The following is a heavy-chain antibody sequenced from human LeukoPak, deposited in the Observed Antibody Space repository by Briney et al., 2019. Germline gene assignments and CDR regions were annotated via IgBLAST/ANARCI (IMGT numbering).Heavy chain of an antibody. D-gene: IGHD3-16*01. CDR2: ISGSGGGT. V-gene: IGHV3-23*01. J-gene: IGHJ3*02. CDR3: APSLPLYDYVWGTRPATLYAAFDI. Sequence: GALRLSCAASGFTFSSYGMSWVRQAPGKGLEWVSAISGSGGGTYYEDSVKGRFTISRDNSKNTLYPQMNSLRAEDTAVYYCAPSLPLYDYVWGTRPATLYAAFDIWGQGTMVTVSS. CDR1: GFTFSSYG.